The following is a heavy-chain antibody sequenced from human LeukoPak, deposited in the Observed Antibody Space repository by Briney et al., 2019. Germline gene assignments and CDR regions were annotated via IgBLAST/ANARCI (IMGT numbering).Heavy chain of an antibody. J-gene: IGHJ4*02. CDR3: AKGSSLYVDY. CDR1: GFTFDDYA. D-gene: IGHD2-2*01. Sequence: GGSLRLSCAASGFTFDDYAMHWVRHAPGKGLEWVSGISWNSGSIGYADSVKGRFTISRDNAKNSLYLQMNSLRAEDTALYYCAKGSSLYVDYWGQGTLVTVSS. V-gene: IGHV3-9*01. CDR2: ISWNSGSI.